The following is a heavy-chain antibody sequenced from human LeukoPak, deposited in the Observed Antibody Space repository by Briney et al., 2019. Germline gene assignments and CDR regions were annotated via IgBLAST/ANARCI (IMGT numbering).Heavy chain of an antibody. Sequence: SETLSLTCTVSGGSISNYYWSWIRQPAGKGLEWIGRIYSSGSTNYNPSLRSRVTMSVDTSKNQFSLKLTSVTAADTAMYYCASRYCSGGSCYNRYYFDYWGQGTLVTVSS. CDR2: IYSSGST. CDR1: GGSISNYY. V-gene: IGHV4-4*07. CDR3: ASRYCSGGSCYNRYYFDY. J-gene: IGHJ4*02. D-gene: IGHD2-15*01.